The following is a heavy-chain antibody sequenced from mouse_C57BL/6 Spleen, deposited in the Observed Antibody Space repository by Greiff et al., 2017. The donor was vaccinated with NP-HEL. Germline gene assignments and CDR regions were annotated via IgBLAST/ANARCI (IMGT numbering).Heavy chain of an antibody. J-gene: IGHJ4*01. D-gene: IGHD1-1*01. Sequence: QVQLQQSGAELVKPGASVKLSCKASGYTFTSYWMQWVKQRPGQGLEWIGEIDPSDSYTNYNQKFKGKATLTVDTSSSTAYMQLSSLTSEDSAVYYCARGFITTVVAYYYAMDYWGQGTSVTVSS. V-gene: IGHV1-50*01. CDR1: GYTFTSYW. CDR2: IDPSDSYT. CDR3: ARGFITTVVAYYYAMDY.